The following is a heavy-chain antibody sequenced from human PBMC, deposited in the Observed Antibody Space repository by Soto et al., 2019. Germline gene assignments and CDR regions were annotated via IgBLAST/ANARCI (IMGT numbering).Heavy chain of an antibody. CDR2: IYYSGST. V-gene: IGHV4-59*12. J-gene: IGHJ5*02. D-gene: IGHD3-10*01. Sequence: SETLSLTCTVSGGSISGYYWSWIRQPPGKGLEWIGYIYYSGSTNYNPSLKSRVTISVDTSKNQFSLKLSSVTAADTAVYYCARGYGSGSYWTGDWFDPWGQGTLVTVSS. CDR3: ARGYGSGSYWTGDWFDP. CDR1: GGSISGYY.